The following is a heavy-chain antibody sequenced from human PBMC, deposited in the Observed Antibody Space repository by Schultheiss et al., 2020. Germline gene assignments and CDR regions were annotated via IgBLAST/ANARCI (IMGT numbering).Heavy chain of an antibody. J-gene: IGHJ5*02. CDR2: IYHSGST. Sequence: SETLSLTCTVSGGSISSGGYYWSWIRQPPGKGLEWIGSIYHSGSTYYNPSLKSRVTISVDTSKNQFSLKLSSVTAADTAVYYCARLGYGSGSYGWFDPWGQGTLVTVSS. D-gene: IGHD3-10*01. V-gene: IGHV4-39*07. CDR1: GGSISSGGYY. CDR3: ARLGYGSGSYGWFDP.